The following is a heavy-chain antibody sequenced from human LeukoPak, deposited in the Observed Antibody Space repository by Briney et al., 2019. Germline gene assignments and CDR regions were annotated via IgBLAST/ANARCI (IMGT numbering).Heavy chain of an antibody. D-gene: IGHD4-17*01. CDR2: INTNTGNP. J-gene: IGHJ4*02. CDR3: AREPLDYGDYDSLWDY. CDR1: GYTFTSYA. V-gene: IGHV7-4-1*02. Sequence: ASVKVSCKASGYTFTSYAMNWVRQAPGQGLEWMGWINTNTGNPTYAQGFTGRFVFSLDTSVSTAYLQIRSLKAEDTAVYYCAREPLDYGDYDSLWDYWGQGTLVTVSS.